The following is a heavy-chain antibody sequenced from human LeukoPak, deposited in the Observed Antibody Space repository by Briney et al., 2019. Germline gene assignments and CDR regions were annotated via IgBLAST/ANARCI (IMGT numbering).Heavy chain of an antibody. V-gene: IGHV3-33*01. Sequence: GGSLRLSCAASGVTLSNHGMHWVRQAPGKGLEWVAIIFYDGNTKYYPDSVRGRFTISRDNSKNTLHLQINGPRAGDTAVYYCARGSFGVFDIWGQGTTVTVSS. J-gene: IGHJ3*02. D-gene: IGHD3-9*01. CDR1: GVTLSNHG. CDR3: ARGSFGVFDI. CDR2: IFYDGNTK.